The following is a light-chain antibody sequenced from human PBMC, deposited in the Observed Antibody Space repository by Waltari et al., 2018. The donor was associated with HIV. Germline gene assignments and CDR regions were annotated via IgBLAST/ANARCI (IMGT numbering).Light chain of an antibody. V-gene: IGKV1-39*01. Sequence: DIQMTQSPTLSVYVADSVTIDCRASQHIGFSLNWYQCKSGRAPRLLIAATSNLQSGVPSRFSGSGFGTRFSLTITGIQPDDFAHYFCQQSYALPYTFGQGTTVEVK. CDR3: QQSYALPYT. CDR2: ATS. CDR1: QHIGFS. J-gene: IGKJ2*01.